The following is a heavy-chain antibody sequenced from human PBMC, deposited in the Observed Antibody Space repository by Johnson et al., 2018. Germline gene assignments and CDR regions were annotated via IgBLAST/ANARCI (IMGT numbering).Heavy chain of an antibody. CDR1: GFTFSSYV. J-gene: IGHJ6*02. CDR3: ARDRPGYSSGWNGYYYYGMDV. D-gene: IGHD6-19*01. CDR2: IKQDGSEQ. Sequence: EVQLVESGGGVVQPGRSLRLSCAASGFTFSSYVMHWVRQAPGKGLEWVANIKQDGSEQYYVDSVKGRFTISRDNAKNSLYLQMNSLRAEDTAVFYCARDRPGYSSGWNGYYYYGMDVWGQGTTVTVSS. V-gene: IGHV3-7*01.